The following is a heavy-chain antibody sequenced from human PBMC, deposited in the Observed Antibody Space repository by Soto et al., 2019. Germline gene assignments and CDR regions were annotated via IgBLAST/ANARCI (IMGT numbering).Heavy chain of an antibody. D-gene: IGHD2-15*01. V-gene: IGHV1-69*06. CDR2: IIPIFGTA. CDR3: ASKVVVVAATRYYYYGMDV. Sequence: SVKVSCKASGGTFSSYAISWVRQAPGQGLDWMGGIIPIFGTANYAQKFQGRVTITADKSTSTAYMELSSLRSEDTAVYYCASKVVVVAATRYYYYGMDVWGQGTTVTVSS. CDR1: GGTFSSYA. J-gene: IGHJ6*02.